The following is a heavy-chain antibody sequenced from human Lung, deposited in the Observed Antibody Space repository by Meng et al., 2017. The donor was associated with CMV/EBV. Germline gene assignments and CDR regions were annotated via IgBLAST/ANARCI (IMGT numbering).Heavy chain of an antibody. CDR2: IHPHRGDT. CDR3: ARDNNWGPDY. V-gene: IGHV1-2*02. D-gene: IGHD7-27*01. CDR1: GYTFTAHY. J-gene: IGHJ4*02. Sequence: SVXVSCKASGYTFTAHYFHWVRQAPGQGLEWMGWIHPHRGDTNYAQQFQGRVTLTRDTSINTGYMELTRLTSDDTAVYYCARDNNWGPDYWGQGTLVTVS.